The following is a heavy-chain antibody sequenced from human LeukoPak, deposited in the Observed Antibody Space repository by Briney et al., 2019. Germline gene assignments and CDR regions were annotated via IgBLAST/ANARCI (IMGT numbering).Heavy chain of an antibody. CDR3: ARATSSSSNYYYYYMDV. CDR1: GDSVSSNSAA. V-gene: IGHV6-1*01. D-gene: IGHD6-6*01. Sequence: SQTLSLTCAISGDSVSSNSAAWNWIRQSPSRGLEWLGRTYYRSKWYNDYAVSVKSRITINPDTSKNQFPLQLNSVTPEDTAVYYCARATSSSSNYYYYYMDVWGKGTTVTVSS. CDR2: TYYRSKWYN. J-gene: IGHJ6*03.